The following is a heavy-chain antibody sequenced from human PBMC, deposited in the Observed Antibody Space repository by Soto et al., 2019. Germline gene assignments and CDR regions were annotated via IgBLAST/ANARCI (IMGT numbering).Heavy chain of an antibody. D-gene: IGHD6-13*01. CDR1: GFSLSNARMG. V-gene: IGHV2-26*01. CDR2: IFSNDEK. CDR3: ARILGYSSSFKTNWFDP. Sequence: QVTLKESGPVLVKPTETLTLTCTVSGFSLSNARMGVSWIRQPPGKALEWLAHIFSNDEKSYSTSLKSRLTISKDTSKSQVVLTMTNMDPVDTATYYCARILGYSSSFKTNWFDPWGQGTLVTVSS. J-gene: IGHJ5*02.